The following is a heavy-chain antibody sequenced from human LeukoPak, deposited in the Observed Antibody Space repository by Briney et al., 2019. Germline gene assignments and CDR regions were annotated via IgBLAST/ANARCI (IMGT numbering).Heavy chain of an antibody. CDR2: ISGSGGSI. Sequence: GGALRLSCAASGFTFSSYGMHWVGQAPGKVLEWVSVISGSGGSIYYADSVKGRFTISRDNSKNTLYLQMNSLRAEDTAIYYCAKDLGANWFDPWGQGTLVTVSS. J-gene: IGHJ5*02. V-gene: IGHV3-23*01. CDR3: AKDLGANWFDP. D-gene: IGHD3-16*01. CDR1: GFTFSSYG.